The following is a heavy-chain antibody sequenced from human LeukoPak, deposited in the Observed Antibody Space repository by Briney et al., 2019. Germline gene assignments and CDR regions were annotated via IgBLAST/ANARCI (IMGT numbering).Heavy chain of an antibody. J-gene: IGHJ4*02. Sequence: GGSLRLSCAASGCTFSSYAMSWVRQAPGKGLEWVSAISGSGGSTYYADSVKGRFTISRDNSKNTLYLQMNSLRAEDTAVYYCTRPESSSSLACDHWGQGTLVTVSS. V-gene: IGHV3-23*01. CDR1: GCTFSSYA. CDR3: TRPESSSSLACDH. D-gene: IGHD2-2*01. CDR2: ISGSGGST.